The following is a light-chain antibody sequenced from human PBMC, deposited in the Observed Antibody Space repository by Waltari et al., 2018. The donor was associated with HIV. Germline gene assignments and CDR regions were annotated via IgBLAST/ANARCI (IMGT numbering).Light chain of an antibody. J-gene: IGLJ3*02. V-gene: IGLV1-44*01. CDR2: SNN. Sequence: QSVLTQPPSASGTPGQRVTISCSGSSPNIGSNTVTWYQQLPGTAPKLLIYSNNQRPSGVPDRFSGSKSGTSASLASSGLQSEDEADYYCAAWDDGLNGSWVFGGGTKLTVL. CDR3: AAWDDGLNGSWV. CDR1: SPNIGSNT.